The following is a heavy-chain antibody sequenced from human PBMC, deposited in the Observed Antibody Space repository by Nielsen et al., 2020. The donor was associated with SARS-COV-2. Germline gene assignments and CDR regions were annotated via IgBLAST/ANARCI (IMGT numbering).Heavy chain of an antibody. CDR2: ISGSGGST. J-gene: IGHJ6*03. D-gene: IGHD3-10*01. V-gene: IGHV3-23*01. CDR3: AKEAMVRGPRYMDV. CDR1: GFTFSSYP. Sequence: GESLKISCAASGFTFSSYPMSWVRQAPGKGLEWVSAISGSGGSTYYADSVKGRFTISRDNSKNTLYLQMNSLRAEDTAVYYCAKEAMVRGPRYMDVWGKGTTVTVSS.